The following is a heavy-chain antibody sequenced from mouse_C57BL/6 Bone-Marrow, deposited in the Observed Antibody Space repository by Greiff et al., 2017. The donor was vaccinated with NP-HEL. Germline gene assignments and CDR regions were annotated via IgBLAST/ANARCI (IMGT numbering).Heavy chain of an antibody. CDR3: AGGYAMDY. Sequence: VQLQQSGPELVRPGASVKISCKASGYTFTSYWMQWVSQRPGQGLEWIGEIFPGCGSTYYNEKFKGKATLTVDTSSSTAYMQLSSLTTEDSAVYGSAGGYAMDYGDRGTSVTVTA. J-gene: IGHJ4*01. V-gene: IGHV1-56*01. CDR2: IFPGCGST. CDR1: GYTFTSYW.